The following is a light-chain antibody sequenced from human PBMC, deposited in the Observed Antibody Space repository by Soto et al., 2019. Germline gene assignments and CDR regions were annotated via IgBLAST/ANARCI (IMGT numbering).Light chain of an antibody. V-gene: IGKV1-6*02. CDR3: LQDHNYPLT. Sequence: AIQMAQSPSSLSASVGDRVTITCRASQGSGNDVGWYQQKPGKAPKLLLYAATTLQSGVPSRFSGTRSGTDFTLTISSLQPEDFATYYCLQDHNYPLTFGGGTNVEIK. CDR1: QGSGND. CDR2: AAT. J-gene: IGKJ4*01.